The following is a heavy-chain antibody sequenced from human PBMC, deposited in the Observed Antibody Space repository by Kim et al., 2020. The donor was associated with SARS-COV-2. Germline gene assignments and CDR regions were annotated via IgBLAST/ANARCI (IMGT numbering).Heavy chain of an antibody. D-gene: IGHD3-22*01. Sequence: GSVKGRLTISRENAKNSLYLQMNSLRAGDTAVYYCARQYYDSSGYYYFDYWGQGTLVTVSS. J-gene: IGHJ4*02. CDR3: ARQYYDSSGYYYFDY. V-gene: IGHV3-13*01.